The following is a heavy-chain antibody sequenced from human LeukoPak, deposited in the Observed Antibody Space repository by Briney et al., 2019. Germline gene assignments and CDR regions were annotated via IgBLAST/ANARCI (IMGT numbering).Heavy chain of an antibody. CDR2: IHPNSGGT. J-gene: IGHJ4*02. V-gene: IGHV1-2*04. D-gene: IGHD6-19*01. CDR1: GYTFTDYY. Sequence: ASVKDSFKASGYTFTDYYMHWVRPAPGQGLEWMGWIHPNSGGTNYAQKFQGWVTLTRDTSISTAYMELSRLRCDDTAVYYFARGSVAGLDYWGQGTLVTVSS. CDR3: ARGSVAGLDY.